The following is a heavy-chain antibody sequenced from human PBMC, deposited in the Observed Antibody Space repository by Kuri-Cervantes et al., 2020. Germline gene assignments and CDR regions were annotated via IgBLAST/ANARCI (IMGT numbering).Heavy chain of an antibody. V-gene: IGHV3-21*01. CDR3: AKDFSGSKLGWYFDL. CDR1: GFSFSSYS. Sequence: GGSRRLSCAVSGFSFSSYSMNWVRQAPGKGLEWVSPISGGSSYIYYADSVKGRFTISRDNSKNTLYLQMNSLRAEDTAVYYCAKDFSGSKLGWYFDLWGRGTLVTVSS. J-gene: IGHJ2*01. D-gene: IGHD1-26*01. CDR2: ISGGSSYI.